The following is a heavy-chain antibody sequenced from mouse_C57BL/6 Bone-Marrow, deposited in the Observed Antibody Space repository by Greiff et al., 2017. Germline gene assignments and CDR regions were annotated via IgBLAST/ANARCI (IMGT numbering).Heavy chain of an antibody. J-gene: IGHJ2*01. CDR2: IYPRSGNT. CDR1: GYTFTSYG. Sequence: VQLVESGAELVRPGASVKLSCKASGYTFTSYGISWVKQRTGQGLEWIGGIYPRSGNTTYNEKFKGKATLTADKSSSTAYMELRSLTSEDSAVYFYARGGWLLRVWGKDTTLTVSS. V-gene: IGHV1-81*01. D-gene: IGHD2-3*01. CDR3: ARGGWLLRV.